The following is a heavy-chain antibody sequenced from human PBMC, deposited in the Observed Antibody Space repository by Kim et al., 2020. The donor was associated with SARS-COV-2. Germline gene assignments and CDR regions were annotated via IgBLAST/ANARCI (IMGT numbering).Heavy chain of an antibody. Sequence: GGSLRLSCAASGFTFSSYGMHWVRQAPGKGLEWVAVISYDGSNKYYADSVKGRFTISRDNSKNTLYLQMNSLRAEDTAVYYCAKDNTFGYSGSYYSYFDYWGQGTLVTVSS. CDR2: ISYDGSNK. J-gene: IGHJ4*02. CDR1: GFTFSSYG. CDR3: AKDNTFGYSGSYYSYFDY. V-gene: IGHV3-30*18. D-gene: IGHD1-26*01.